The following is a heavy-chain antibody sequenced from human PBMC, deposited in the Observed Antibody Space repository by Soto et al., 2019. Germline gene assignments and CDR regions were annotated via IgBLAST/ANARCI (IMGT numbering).Heavy chain of an antibody. CDR3: ARMRGSGYDYGNFDY. Sequence: QVTLKESGPVLVKPTETLTLTCTVSGFSLSNARMGVSWIRQPPGKALEWLAHIFSNDEKSYSTSLKSRLTISKDTSKSQVVLTMTNMDPVDTATYYCARMRGSGYDYGNFDYWGQGTLVTVSS. J-gene: IGHJ4*02. D-gene: IGHD5-12*01. CDR2: IFSNDEK. V-gene: IGHV2-26*01. CDR1: GFSLSNARMG.